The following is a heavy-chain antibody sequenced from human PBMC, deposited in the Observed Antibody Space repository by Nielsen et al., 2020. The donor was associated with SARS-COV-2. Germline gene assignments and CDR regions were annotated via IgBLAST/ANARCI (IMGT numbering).Heavy chain of an antibody. CDR3: ARLPGIAAAGKLYYYGMDV. CDR2: ISWNSGSI. CDR1: GFTFDDYA. Sequence: GGSLRLSCAAPGFTFDDYAMHWVRQAPGKGLEWVSGISWNSGSIGYADSVKGRFTISRDNSKNTLYLQMNSLRAEDTAVYYCARLPGIAAAGKLYYYGMDVWGQGTTVTVSS. V-gene: IGHV3-9*01. D-gene: IGHD6-13*01. J-gene: IGHJ6*02.